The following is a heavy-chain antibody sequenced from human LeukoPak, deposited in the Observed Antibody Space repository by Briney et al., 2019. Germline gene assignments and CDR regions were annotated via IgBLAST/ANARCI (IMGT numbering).Heavy chain of an antibody. CDR1: GFTFSSYS. Sequence: PGGPLRLSCAASGFTFSSYSMNWVRQAPGKGLEWVSSISSSNSFIYYAGSVKGRFTISRDNAKNSLYLQMNSLRAEDTAVYYCASRYCTNGVCHFDYWGQGTLVTVSS. CDR2: ISSSNSFI. CDR3: ASRYCTNGVCHFDY. V-gene: IGHV3-21*01. D-gene: IGHD2-8*01. J-gene: IGHJ4*02.